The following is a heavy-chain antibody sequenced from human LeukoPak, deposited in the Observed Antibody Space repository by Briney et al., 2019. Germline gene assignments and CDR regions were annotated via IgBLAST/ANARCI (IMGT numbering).Heavy chain of an antibody. V-gene: IGHV3-7*03. CDR2: IKQDGSEK. CDR3: AGEGEGYCSSTSCPGGMDV. D-gene: IGHD2-2*01. Sequence: GGSLRLSCAASGFTFSSYWMSWVRQAPGKGLEWVANIKQDGSEKYYVDSVKGRFTISRDNAKNSLYLQMNSLRAEDTAVYYCAGEGEGYCSSTSCPGGMDVWGKGTTVTVSS. J-gene: IGHJ6*04. CDR1: GFTFSSYW.